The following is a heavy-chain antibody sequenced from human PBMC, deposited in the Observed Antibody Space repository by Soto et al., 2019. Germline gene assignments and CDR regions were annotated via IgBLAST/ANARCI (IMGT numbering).Heavy chain of an antibody. Sequence: QITLKESGPTLVKPTQTLTLTCSFSGFSLSTRGVGVGWIRQPPGKALEWLAVIYWDDSKHYCPSLKNRLTITKDTSKNQVVRTRTNMDPVYTATYYCAHKGYGDYPIDYWGQGTLVTVSS. J-gene: IGHJ4*02. CDR3: AHKGYGDYPIDY. D-gene: IGHD4-17*01. V-gene: IGHV2-5*02. CDR2: IYWDDSK. CDR1: GFSLSTRGVG.